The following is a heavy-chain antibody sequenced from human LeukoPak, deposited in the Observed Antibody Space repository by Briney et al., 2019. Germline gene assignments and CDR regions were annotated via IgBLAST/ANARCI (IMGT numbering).Heavy chain of an antibody. V-gene: IGHV4-4*02. CDR2: ISHSGST. D-gene: IGHD1-26*01. CDR3: ARAVGATFPHFDY. Sequence: PAETLSLTCAVSGGSISNSNWCSWVRQPPGKGLEWIGEISHSGSTNYNPSLKSRVTISVDKSKNQFTLKLCSVTAADTAVYYCARAVGATFPHFDYWGQGTLVTVSS. J-gene: IGHJ4*02. CDR1: GGSISNSNW.